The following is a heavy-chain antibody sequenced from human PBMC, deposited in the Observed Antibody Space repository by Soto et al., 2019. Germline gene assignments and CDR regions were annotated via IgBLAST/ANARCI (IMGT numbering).Heavy chain of an antibody. V-gene: IGHV4-34*01. CDR2: INHSGST. CDR1: GGSFSGYY. CDR3: ASGFYFDY. J-gene: IGHJ4*02. Sequence: QVPLQQWGAGLLKPSETLSLTCAVYGGSFSGYYWSWIRQPPGKGLEWIGEINHSGSTNYNPSLKSRVTISVDTSKNQFSLKLSSVTAADTAVYYCASGFYFDYWGQGTLVTVSS.